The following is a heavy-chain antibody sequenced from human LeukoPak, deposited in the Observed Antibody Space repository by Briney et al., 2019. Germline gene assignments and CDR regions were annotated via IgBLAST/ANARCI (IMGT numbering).Heavy chain of an antibody. CDR1: GGSLGNNY. V-gene: IGHV4-59*13. D-gene: IGHD1-1*01. CDR2: ISSSVRV. CDR3: AGYDNTNYLAY. J-gene: IGHJ4*02. Sequence: SETLSLTCTLSGGSLGNNYRNWVRQSPEGGLEWIGYISSSVRVDYTPSLRSRATMSMDTSRKHPSLNLRSVTAADTALYYCAGYDNTNYLAYWGRGSLVTVS.